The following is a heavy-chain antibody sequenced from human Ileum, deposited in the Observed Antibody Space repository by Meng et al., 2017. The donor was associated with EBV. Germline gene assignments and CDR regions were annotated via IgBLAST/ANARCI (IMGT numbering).Heavy chain of an antibody. D-gene: IGHD3-22*01. CDR2: INTHTGNP. Sequence: QVQLVQSGSELKKXXXXXKXXGXXSGYTFINYAINWVRQAPGQGLEWMGWINTHTGNPTYGQGFTGRFVLSSDTSVSTANLQISSLKAEDTAVYYCARGGPYPDSSGFHWYFDLWGRGTLVTVSS. V-gene: IGHV7-4-1*02. J-gene: IGHJ2*01. CDR1: GYTFINYA. CDR3: ARGGPYPDSSGFHWYFDL.